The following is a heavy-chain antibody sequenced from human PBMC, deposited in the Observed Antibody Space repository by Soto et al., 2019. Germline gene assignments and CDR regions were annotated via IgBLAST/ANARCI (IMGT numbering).Heavy chain of an antibody. CDR1: DYTFSSYG. CDR3: ARGWVRGEVDY. D-gene: IGHD3-10*01. J-gene: IGHJ4*02. Sequence: QVELVQSGAEVKRPGASVKVACRASDYTFSSYGIAWVRQAPGQGPEWMGWISAYRGDTHYAQKFQGRVTMSTDTSTDTAYLEMRSLRPCDTAVYYCARGWVRGEVDYWGQGTLGTVAS. V-gene: IGHV1-18*01. CDR2: ISAYRGDT.